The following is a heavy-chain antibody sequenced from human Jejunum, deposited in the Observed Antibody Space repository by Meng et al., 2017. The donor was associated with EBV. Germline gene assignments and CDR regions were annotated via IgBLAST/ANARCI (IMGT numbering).Heavy chain of an antibody. CDR3: ARDGPVYGNYINFDH. CDR2: ISAYNGKT. Sequence: QVQLVESGAEVKKPGASVKASCKASGYSCISYGISWVRQAPGQGLEWMAWISAYNGKTNYAQNLQGRATLPTDTSTTTTYMELRSLRADDTAVYYCARDGPVYGNYINFDHWGQGTLVTVSS. CDR1: GYSCISYG. D-gene: IGHD5/OR15-5a*01. J-gene: IGHJ4*02. V-gene: IGHV1-18*01.